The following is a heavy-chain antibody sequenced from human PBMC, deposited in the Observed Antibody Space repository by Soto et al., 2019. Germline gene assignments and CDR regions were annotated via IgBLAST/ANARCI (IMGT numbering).Heavy chain of an antibody. CDR3: AKAYGDYHSWYFAL. CDR2: SRVSGGIT. J-gene: IGHJ2*01. Sequence: EVQLLESGGGLVQPGESLRLSCTASGFTLSNDAMAWVRQAPGRGLEWVSSSRVSGGITSYADSVKGRFTISRDNSKNTLYLQMNSLRAEDTALYYCAKAYGDYHSWYFALWGRGTLVTVSS. V-gene: IGHV3-23*01. D-gene: IGHD4-17*01. CDR1: GFTLSNDA.